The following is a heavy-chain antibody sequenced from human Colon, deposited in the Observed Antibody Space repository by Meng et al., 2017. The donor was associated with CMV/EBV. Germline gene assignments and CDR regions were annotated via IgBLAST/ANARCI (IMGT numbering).Heavy chain of an antibody. V-gene: IGHV3-9*01. CDR1: GFNFRNSA. CDR2: ISWDGAFI. D-gene: IGHD2-2*01. Sequence: GGSLRLSCEVSGFNFRNSAMSWVRQAPGKGLEWVSGISWDGAFIGYAGSVKGRFTISRDNAKNSLYLEMKSLEPEDTAIYYCTKDPSQAIVPSAMDYWGQGTLVTVSS. CDR3: TKDPSQAIVPSAMDY. J-gene: IGHJ4*02.